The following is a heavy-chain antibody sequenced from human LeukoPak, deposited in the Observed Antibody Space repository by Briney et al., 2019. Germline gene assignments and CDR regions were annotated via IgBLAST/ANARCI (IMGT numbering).Heavy chain of an antibody. CDR2: INHSGST. D-gene: IGHD2-21*02. V-gene: IGHV4-34*01. CDR1: GGSFSGYY. J-gene: IGHJ6*02. Sequence: PSETLSLTCAVYGGSFSGYYWSWLRQPPGKGLEWIGEINHSGSTNYNPSLKSRVTISVDTSKNQFSLKLSSVTAADTAVYYCARGWATCGGDCYPYYYYYGMDVWGQGTTVTVSS. CDR3: ARGWATCGGDCYPYYYYYGMDV.